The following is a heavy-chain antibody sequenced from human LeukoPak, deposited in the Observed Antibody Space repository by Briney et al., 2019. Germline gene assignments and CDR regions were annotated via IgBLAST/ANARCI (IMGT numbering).Heavy chain of an antibody. D-gene: IGHD1-26*01. V-gene: IGHV3-30-3*01. Sequence: PGRSLRLSCAASGFTFSSYAMHWVRQAPGKGLEWVAVISYDGSNKYYADSVKGRFTISRDNSKNTLYLQMNSLRAEDTAVYYWARATSDLKDDAFDIWGQGTMVTVSS. CDR1: GFTFSSYA. CDR3: ARATSDLKDDAFDI. CDR2: ISYDGSNK. J-gene: IGHJ3*02.